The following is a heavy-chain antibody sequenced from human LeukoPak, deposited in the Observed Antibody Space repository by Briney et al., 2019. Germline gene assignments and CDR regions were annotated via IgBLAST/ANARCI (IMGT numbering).Heavy chain of an antibody. D-gene: IGHD3-3*01. J-gene: IGHJ6*02. CDR2: IKQDGSEK. CDR3: GGPNPLLERPSAMDV. Sequence: SGGSLRLSCAASGFTFSSYWMTWVRQAPGKGLEWVANIKQDGSEKYYVDSVKGRFTISRDNAKNSLYLQMNSLRAEDTAVYCCGGPNPLLERPSAMDVWGQGTTVTVSS. V-gene: IGHV3-7*01. CDR1: GFTFSSYW.